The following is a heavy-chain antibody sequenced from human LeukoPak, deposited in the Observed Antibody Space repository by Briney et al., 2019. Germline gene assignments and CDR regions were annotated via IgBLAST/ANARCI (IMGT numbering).Heavy chain of an antibody. CDR1: GFTFSNYW. CDR3: AKDSNYYGSGSFSFDY. V-gene: IGHV3-7*04. D-gene: IGHD3-10*01. J-gene: IGHJ4*02. CDR2: IKQDGSEK. Sequence: GGSLRLSCAASGFTFSNYWMTWVRQAPGKGLEWVANIKQDGSEKHYVDSVKGRFTISRDNAKNSLYLQMNSLRAEDTAVYYCAKDSNYYGSGSFSFDYWGQGTLVTVSS.